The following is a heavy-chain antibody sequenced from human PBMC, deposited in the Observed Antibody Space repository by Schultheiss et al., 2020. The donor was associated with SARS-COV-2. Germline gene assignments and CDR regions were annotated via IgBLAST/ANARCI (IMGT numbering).Heavy chain of an antibody. J-gene: IGHJ5*02. Sequence: SVKVSCKASGGTFSSYAISWVRQAPGQGLEWMGGIIPIFGTANYAQKFQGRVTITADKSTSTAYMELSSLRSEDTAVYYCAREVTGTGYGPNWFDPWGQGTLVTVSS. CDR2: IIPIFGTA. D-gene: IGHD1/OR15-1a*01. CDR3: AREVTGTGYGPNWFDP. CDR1: GGTFSSYA. V-gene: IGHV1-69*06.